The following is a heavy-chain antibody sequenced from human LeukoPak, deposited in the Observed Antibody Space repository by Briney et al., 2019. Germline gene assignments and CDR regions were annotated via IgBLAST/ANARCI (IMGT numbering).Heavy chain of an antibody. J-gene: IGHJ6*03. CDR1: GFTFTDYS. D-gene: IGHD6-25*01. Sequence: GGSLRLSCAPSGFTFTDYSMNWVRQAPGKGLEWVASISTVSTYTFYADSVKGRFSIPRDNVRNLLYLQMSSLGAEDTAVYYCARDGSGFYLYNYMDVWGKGTTVTVSS. CDR3: ARDGSGFYLYNYMDV. CDR2: ISTVSTYT. V-gene: IGHV3-21*06.